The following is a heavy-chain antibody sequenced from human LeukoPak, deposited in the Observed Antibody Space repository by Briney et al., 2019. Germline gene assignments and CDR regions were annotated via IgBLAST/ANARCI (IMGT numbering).Heavy chain of an antibody. CDR2: FDPEDGET. D-gene: IGHD3-9*01. J-gene: IGHJ4*02. V-gene: IGHV1-24*01. CDR1: GYTLTELS. CDR3: ATGVLRYFDWLFPFDY. Sequence: ASVKVSCKVSGYTLTELSMHWVRQAPGKGLEWMGGFDPEDGETIYAQKFQGRVTMTRDTSISTAYMELSRLRSDDTAVYYCATGVLRYFDWLFPFDYWGQGTLVTVSS.